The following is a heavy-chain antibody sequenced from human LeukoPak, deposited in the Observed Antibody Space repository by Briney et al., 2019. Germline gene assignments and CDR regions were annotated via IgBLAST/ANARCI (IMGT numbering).Heavy chain of an antibody. CDR3: AKDGVYGDYGTDY. CDR2: ISGSGGST. J-gene: IGHJ4*02. Sequence: GGSLRLSCAASGFTFSSYAMSWVRQAPGKGLEWVSAISGSGGSTYYADSVKGRFAISRDNSKNTLYLQMNSLRAEDTAVYYCAKDGVYGDYGTDYWGQGTLVTVSS. D-gene: IGHD4-17*01. V-gene: IGHV3-23*01. CDR1: GFTFSSYA.